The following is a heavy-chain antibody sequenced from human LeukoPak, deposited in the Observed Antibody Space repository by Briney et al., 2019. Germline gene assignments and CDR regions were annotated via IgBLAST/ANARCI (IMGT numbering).Heavy chain of an antibody. CDR1: GYTFNSYD. CDR2: MNPNSGNT. CDR3: ARGLKPSKRSWPFGY. V-gene: IGHV1-8*01. J-gene: IGHJ4*02. Sequence: ASVKVSCKASGYTFNSYDINWVRQATGQGLEWMGWMNPNSGNTGYAQKFQGRVTMTRNTSISTAYMELSSLRSEDTAVYYWARGLKPSKRSWPFGYWGQGTLVTVSS. D-gene: IGHD6-13*01.